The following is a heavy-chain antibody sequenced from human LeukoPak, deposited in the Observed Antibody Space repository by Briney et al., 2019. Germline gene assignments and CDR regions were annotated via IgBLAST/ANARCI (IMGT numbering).Heavy chain of an antibody. CDR2: IYAGDSDP. CDR3: ARRIGGYSYGYFDY. V-gene: IGHV5-51*01. Sequence: GESLKISCTGSGYSFTNYQIGWVRQMPGKGLEWMGIIYAGDSDPRYSPSFQGQVTISADRSTNTAYLRWSSLKASDTAVYYRARRIGGYSYGYFDYWGQGTLVTVSS. J-gene: IGHJ4*02. CDR1: GYSFTNYQ. D-gene: IGHD5-18*01.